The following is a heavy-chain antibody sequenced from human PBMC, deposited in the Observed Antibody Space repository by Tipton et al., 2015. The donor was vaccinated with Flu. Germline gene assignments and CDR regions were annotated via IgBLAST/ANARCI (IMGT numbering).Heavy chain of an antibody. CDR3: ARRDYSNYVSEPKNWFDP. V-gene: IGHV4-39*07. J-gene: IGHJ5*02. CDR1: GGSISSSSYY. Sequence: TLSLTCTVSGGSISSSSYYWGWIRQPPGKGLEWIGSIYSGGSTYGNPSLKSRVTISVDRSKNQFSLTVSDVSAADTAMYYCARRDYSNYVSEPKNWFDPWGQGLMVTVSS. D-gene: IGHD4-11*01. CDR2: IYSGGST.